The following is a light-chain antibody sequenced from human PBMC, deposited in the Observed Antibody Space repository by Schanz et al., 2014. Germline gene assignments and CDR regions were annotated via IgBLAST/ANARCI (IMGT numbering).Light chain of an antibody. CDR3: QSYDSSLRGSRV. CDR2: DVS. V-gene: IGLV2-14*02. CDR1: SSDVGSYNL. J-gene: IGLJ3*02. Sequence: QSALTQPASVSGSPGQSITISCTGTSSDVGSYNLVSWYQHHPGKVPKLIIYDVSERPSGVPDRFSGSKSGTSASLAITRLQAEDEADYYCQSYDSSLRGSRVFGGGTKLTVL.